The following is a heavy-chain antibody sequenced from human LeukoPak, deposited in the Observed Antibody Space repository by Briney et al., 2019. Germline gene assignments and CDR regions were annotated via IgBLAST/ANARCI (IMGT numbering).Heavy chain of an antibody. V-gene: IGHV3-30*02. CDR1: GFNFSGYA. CDR2: LRYDGSDQ. D-gene: IGHD3-16*01. CDR3: AKVRWGSDNALDS. Sequence: GGSLRLSCAASGFNFSGYAMHWVRQAPGRGLEWVAFLRYDGSDQKYADSVKGRITISRDNSMNTLYLQMNSLRAEDTAVYYCAKVRWGSDNALDSWGQGTLVTGSS. J-gene: IGHJ4*02.